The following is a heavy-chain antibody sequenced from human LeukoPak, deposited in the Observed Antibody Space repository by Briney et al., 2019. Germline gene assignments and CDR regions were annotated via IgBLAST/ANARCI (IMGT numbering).Heavy chain of an antibody. CDR3: ARAGAVAGTWEFDY. CDR2: INPSGGST. Sequence: ASVKVSCQASGYTFPIYYMHWVRQAPGQGLEWMGIINPSGGSTSYAQKFQGRVTMTRDTSTSTVYMELSSLRSEDTAVYYCARAGAVAGTWEFDYWGQGTLVTVSS. J-gene: IGHJ4*02. D-gene: IGHD6-19*01. V-gene: IGHV1-46*01. CDR1: GYTFPIYY.